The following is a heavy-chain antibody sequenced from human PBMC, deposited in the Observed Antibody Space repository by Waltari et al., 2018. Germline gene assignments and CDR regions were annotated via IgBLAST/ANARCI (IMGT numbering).Heavy chain of an antibody. CDR1: GFTVSHFW. Sequence: DVQLTASGGGLVQPGGSLRLSCEGSGFTVSHFWMTWLRQVPGKGLEWVANIKQDGTEQYFVDSFKGRFTISRDNAKRSLYLQMNNLRVDDTAMYYCARGGGDGQVHHWGQGTLVTVSS. V-gene: IGHV3-7*03. D-gene: IGHD3-16*01. J-gene: IGHJ4*02. CDR2: IKQDGTEQ. CDR3: ARGGGDGQVHH.